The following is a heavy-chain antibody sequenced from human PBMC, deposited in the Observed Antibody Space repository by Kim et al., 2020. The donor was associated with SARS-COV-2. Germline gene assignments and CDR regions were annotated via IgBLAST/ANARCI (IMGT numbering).Heavy chain of an antibody. V-gene: IGHV4-59*01. Sequence: SETLSLTCTVSGGSISSYYWSWIRQPPGKGLEWIGYIYYSGSTNYNPSLKSRVTISVDTSKNQFSLKLSSVTAADTAVYYCARVTTGAFRYWGQGTLVTV. CDR1: GGSISSYY. CDR2: IYYSGST. CDR3: ARVTTGAFRY. D-gene: IGHD4-17*01. J-gene: IGHJ4*02.